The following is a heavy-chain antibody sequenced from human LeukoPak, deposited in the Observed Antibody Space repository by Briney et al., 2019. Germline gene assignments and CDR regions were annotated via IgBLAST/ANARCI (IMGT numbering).Heavy chain of an antibody. Sequence: GGSLRLSCVASGFIFSSYGMHWVRQAPGKGLEWVAFIRYDGSNKYYADSVKGRFTISRDNAKNSLYLQMNSLRAEDTAVYYSARGIVVVPAAGGFDIWGQGTMVTVSS. D-gene: IGHD2-2*01. V-gene: IGHV3-30*02. CDR3: ARGIVVVPAAGGFDI. J-gene: IGHJ3*02. CDR1: GFIFSSYG. CDR2: IRYDGSNK.